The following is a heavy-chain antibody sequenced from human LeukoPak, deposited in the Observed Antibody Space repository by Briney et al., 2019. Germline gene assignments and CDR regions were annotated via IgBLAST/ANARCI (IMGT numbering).Heavy chain of an antibody. V-gene: IGHV4-4*02. CDR2: IYHGGST. J-gene: IGHJ3*02. CDR3: GRGGGSAPYALDI. Sequence: SETLSLTCAVSGVSISSTVWWTWVRQPPGEGLEWIAEIYHGGSTNYNPSLKSRATISVDKSRNQFSLTLTSVTAADSAAYFCGRGGGSAPYALDIWGQGTMVTVSS. D-gene: IGHD3-16*01. CDR1: GVSISSTVW.